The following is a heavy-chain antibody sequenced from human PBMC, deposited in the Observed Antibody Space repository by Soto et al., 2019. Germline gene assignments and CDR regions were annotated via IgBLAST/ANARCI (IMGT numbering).Heavy chain of an antibody. Sequence: TLSLTCAVSGGSISSGGYSWSWIWQPPGKGLEWIGYIYHSGSTYYNPSLKSRVTISVDRSKNQFSLKLTSVTAADTAVYYCAGSSTSANYFDYWGQGTLVTVSS. CDR3: AGSSTSANYFDY. V-gene: IGHV4-30-2*01. CDR2: IYHSGST. J-gene: IGHJ4*02. CDR1: GGSISSGGYS. D-gene: IGHD2-2*01.